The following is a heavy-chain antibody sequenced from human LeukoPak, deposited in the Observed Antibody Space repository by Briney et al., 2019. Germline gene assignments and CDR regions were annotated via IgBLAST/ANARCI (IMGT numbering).Heavy chain of an antibody. CDR3: ARVKAFGELLFDY. CDR2: ISSSSSYI. CDR1: GGSIRSDSYY. Sequence: KPSETLSLTCTVSGGSIRSDSYYWGWVRQAPGKGLEWVSSISSSSSYIYYADSVKGRFTISRDNAKNSLYLQMNSLRAEDTAVYYCARVKAFGELLFDYWGQGTLVTVSS. D-gene: IGHD3-10*01. J-gene: IGHJ4*02. V-gene: IGHV3-21*04.